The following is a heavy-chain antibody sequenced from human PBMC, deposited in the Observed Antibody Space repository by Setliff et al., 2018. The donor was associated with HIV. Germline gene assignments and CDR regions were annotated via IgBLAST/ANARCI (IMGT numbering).Heavy chain of an antibody. Sequence: SETLSLTCTVSGGSISSYYWSWIRQHPGKGLEWIGYVYYTGTAYFNPSLKSRITISVDTSKNQFSLKLGFVTAADTAVYYCARGESTTWDLAEYFQHWGHGTLVTVSS. CDR1: GGSISSYY. V-gene: IGHV4-59*06. J-gene: IGHJ1*01. CDR3: ARGESTTWDLAEYFQH. CDR2: VYYTGTA. D-gene: IGHD1-1*01.